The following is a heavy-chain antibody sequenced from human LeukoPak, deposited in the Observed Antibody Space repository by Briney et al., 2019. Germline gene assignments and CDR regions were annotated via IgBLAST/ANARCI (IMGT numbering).Heavy chain of an antibody. CDR3: ARDKSSGYWFIDY. Sequence: GGSLRLSCAASGFTFSSHWTHWVRQAPGIGLVWVSRINSDGSSTNYADAVKGRFTVSRDNAKNTLYLQVNSLRAEDTAVYYCARDKSSGYWFIDYWGQGTLVTVSS. J-gene: IGHJ4*02. CDR1: GFTFSSHW. D-gene: IGHD3-22*01. CDR2: INSDGSST. V-gene: IGHV3-74*01.